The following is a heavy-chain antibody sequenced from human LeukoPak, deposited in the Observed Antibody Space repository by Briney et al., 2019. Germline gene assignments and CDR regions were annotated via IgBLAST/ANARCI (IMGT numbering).Heavy chain of an antibody. Sequence: GGSLRLSCAASGFTFSSYWMTWVRQAPGKGLEWVANIEEDGSEKSYVDSVKGRFTISRHNAKNSLYLEMNSLRAEEPAVYYCARAPPYDTFAVDIWGQGTMVTVSS. J-gene: IGHJ3*02. V-gene: IGHV3-7*03. D-gene: IGHD3-9*01. CDR1: GFTFSSYW. CDR2: IEEDGSEK. CDR3: ARAPPYDTFAVDI.